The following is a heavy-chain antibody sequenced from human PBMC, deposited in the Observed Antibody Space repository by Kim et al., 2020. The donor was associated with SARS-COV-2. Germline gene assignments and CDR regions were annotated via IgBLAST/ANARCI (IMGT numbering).Heavy chain of an antibody. Sequence: RTEYNPSLKSRVTISVDTSKNQFSLELSSVTAADTAVYYCARGPSSGSPDWGQGTMVTVSS. D-gene: IGHD3-22*01. V-gene: IGHV4-39*07. CDR3: ARGPSSGSPD. J-gene: IGHJ3*01. CDR2: RT.